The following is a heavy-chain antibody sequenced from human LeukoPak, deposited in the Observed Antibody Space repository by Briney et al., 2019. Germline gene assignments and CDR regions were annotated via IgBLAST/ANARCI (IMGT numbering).Heavy chain of an antibody. D-gene: IGHD5-18*01. Sequence: PSETLSLTCTVSGGSISSSSYYWGWIRQPPGKGLEWIGSIYYSGSTNYNPSLKSRVTISVDTSKNQFSLKLSSVTAADTAVYYCARLRGYSYGLDYWGQGTLVTVSS. CDR2: IYYSGST. CDR1: GGSISSSSYY. V-gene: IGHV4-39*07. CDR3: ARLRGYSYGLDY. J-gene: IGHJ4*02.